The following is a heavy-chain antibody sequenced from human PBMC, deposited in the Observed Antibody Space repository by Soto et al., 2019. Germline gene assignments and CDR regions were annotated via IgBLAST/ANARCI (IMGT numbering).Heavy chain of an antibody. D-gene: IGHD3-3*01. J-gene: IGHJ4*02. CDR1: GGSISSSSYY. CDR3: ARHDYSITIFGVVTPFDY. V-gene: IGHV4-39*01. Sequence: ASETLSLTCTVSGGSISSSSYYWGWIRQPPGKGLEWIGSIYYSGSTYYNPSLKSRVTISVDTSKNQFSLKLSSVTAADTAVYYCARHDYSITIFGVVTPFDYWGQGTLVTVSS. CDR2: IYYSGST.